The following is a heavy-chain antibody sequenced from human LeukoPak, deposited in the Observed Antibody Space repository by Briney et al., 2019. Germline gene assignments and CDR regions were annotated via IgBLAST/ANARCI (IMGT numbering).Heavy chain of an antibody. J-gene: IGHJ6*02. CDR1: GFTFNSYA. Sequence: PGRSLRLSCAASGFTFNSYAMHWVRQAPGKGLQWVAVVSSDGSNQYYADSLKGRFTISRDNSKNTLYLQMNSLRADDTAIYFCARDFIGSGAMDVWGQGTTVTVSS. D-gene: IGHD6-19*01. CDR2: VSSDGSNQ. CDR3: ARDFIGSGAMDV. V-gene: IGHV3-30-3*01.